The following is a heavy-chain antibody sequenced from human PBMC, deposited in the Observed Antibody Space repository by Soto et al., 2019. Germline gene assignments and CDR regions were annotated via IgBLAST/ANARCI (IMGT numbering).Heavy chain of an antibody. J-gene: IGHJ6*02. CDR3: ARAERYDFWSGYYTGYYGMDV. CDR2: ISSSSSYI. V-gene: IGHV3-21*01. Sequence: LRLSCAASGFTFSSYSMNWVRQAPGKGLEWVSSISSSSSYIYYADSVKGRFTISRDNAKNSLYLQMNSLRAEDTAVYYCARAERYDFWSGYYTGYYGMDVWGQGTTVTVSS. CDR1: GFTFSSYS. D-gene: IGHD3-3*01.